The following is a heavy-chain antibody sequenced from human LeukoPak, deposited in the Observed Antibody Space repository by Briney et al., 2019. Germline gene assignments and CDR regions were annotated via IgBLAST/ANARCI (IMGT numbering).Heavy chain of an antibody. Sequence: ASVKVSCKTSGYTFTDYYLHWVRQAPGRGLEWMGWINPDTGVTNYARKFQGRVSLTRDTSISTVYMEMSRLMSDDTAVYYCARDRNAPRFGLVRRIMWWFDPWGQGTLLTVSS. CDR3: ARDRNAPRFGLVRRIMWWFDP. V-gene: IGHV1-2*02. CDR1: GYTFTDYY. J-gene: IGHJ5*02. D-gene: IGHD3-3*01. CDR2: INPDTGVT.